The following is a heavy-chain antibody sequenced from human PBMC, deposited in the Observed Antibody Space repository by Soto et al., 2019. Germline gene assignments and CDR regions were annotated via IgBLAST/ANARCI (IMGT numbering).Heavy chain of an antibody. CDR3: ARDRGSYALDY. V-gene: IGHV1-18*01. D-gene: IGHD1-26*01. J-gene: IGHJ4*02. Sequence: VKVSSKASGYTFTRYGISWVRQAPGQGLEWMGWISAYNGDTKYAQKLQGRVTMTTDTSTSTADMELRSLRSDDTAVYYCARDRGSYALDYWGQGTLVTVSS. CDR1: GYTFTRYG. CDR2: ISAYNGDT.